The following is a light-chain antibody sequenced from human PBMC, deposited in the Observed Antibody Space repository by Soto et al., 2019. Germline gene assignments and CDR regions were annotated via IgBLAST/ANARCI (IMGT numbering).Light chain of an antibody. V-gene: IGKV1-5*01. Sequence: DIQMTQSPSTVSASVGDRVTITCRASQSINTWLAWYQQKPVKAPRVLIYDASSLQSGVPSRFSGSGSGTEFTLTISSLEPDDFATYYCQQYDGHFGQGTKLEIK. J-gene: IGKJ2*01. CDR1: QSINTW. CDR3: QQYDGH. CDR2: DAS.